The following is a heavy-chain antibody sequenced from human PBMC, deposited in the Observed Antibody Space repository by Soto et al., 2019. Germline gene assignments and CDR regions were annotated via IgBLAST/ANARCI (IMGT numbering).Heavy chain of an antibody. CDR3: ATDSGTSDY. J-gene: IGHJ4*02. CDR2: IKQDGSER. Sequence: PGGSLRLSCSASGITFSTYWMIWVRQAPGKGLEWVANIKQDGSERYYVDSVKGRFTISRDNARNSLFLQMSSLRTEDTAVYYCATDSGTSDYWGQGTLVTVSS. CDR1: GITFSTYW. D-gene: IGHD1-1*01. V-gene: IGHV3-7*01.